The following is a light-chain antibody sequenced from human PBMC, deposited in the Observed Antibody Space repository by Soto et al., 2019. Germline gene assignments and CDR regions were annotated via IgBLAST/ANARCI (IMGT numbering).Light chain of an antibody. J-gene: IGKJ4*01. CDR3: QQRNQWPPVT. CDR2: DAS. Sequence: ESVLTQSPATLSLSPGERATLSCRASPSVSNSLAWYQHTPGQAPRLLIYDASNSATGVTSRFSGSGSGTDFTLAISSLEPEDFAVYYCQQRNQWPPVTFGGGTRVEIK. V-gene: IGKV3-11*01. CDR1: PSVSNS.